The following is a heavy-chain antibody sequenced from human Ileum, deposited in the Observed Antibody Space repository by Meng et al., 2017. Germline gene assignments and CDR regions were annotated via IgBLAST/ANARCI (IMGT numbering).Heavy chain of an antibody. J-gene: IGHJ4*02. Sequence: QVQLQQWGAGLLKPSETLSLTCVAYGGSFRANYWTWTRQPPGKGLEWIGEINHNGNTNYKPSLKSRVTISVDTSKKQFSLRLTSVTAAGTAVYYCASARYDNWGQGTLVTVSS. CDR2: INHNGNT. V-gene: IGHV4-34*01. CDR3: ASARYDN. CDR1: GGSFRANY.